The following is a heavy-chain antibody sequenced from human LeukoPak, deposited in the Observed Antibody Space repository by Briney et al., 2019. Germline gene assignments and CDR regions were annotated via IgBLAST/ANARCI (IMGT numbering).Heavy chain of an antibody. V-gene: IGHV4-59*08. CDR1: NGSISSFY. CDR3: ASAHWDLLSFDY. J-gene: IGHJ4*02. CDR2: ISDSGST. D-gene: IGHD1-26*01. Sequence: SETLSLTCSVSNGSISSFYWSWIRQPPGKGPEWIGYISDSGSTNYNPSLKSRVTLSVDTSKNQFSLKLSSVTVADTAVYYCASAHWDLLSFDYWGQGTLVTVSS.